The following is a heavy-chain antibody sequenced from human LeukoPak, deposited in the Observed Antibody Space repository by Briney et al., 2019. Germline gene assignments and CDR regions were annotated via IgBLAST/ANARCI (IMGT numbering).Heavy chain of an antibody. D-gene: IGHD1-1*01. V-gene: IGHV1-24*01. J-gene: IGHJ6*03. CDR1: GYTLTELS. CDR2: FDPEDGET. CDR3: ATAKLEPSHYYYYMDV. Sequence: ASAKVSCKVSGYTLTELSMHWVRQAPGKGLEWMGGFDPEDGETIYAQKFQGRVTMTEDTSTDTAYMELSSLRSEDTAAYYCATAKLEPSHYYYYMDVWGKGTTVTVSS.